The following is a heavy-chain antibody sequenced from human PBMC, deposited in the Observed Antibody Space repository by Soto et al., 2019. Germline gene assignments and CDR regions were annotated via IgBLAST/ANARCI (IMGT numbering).Heavy chain of an antibody. CDR3: ASLRGIRLTGGADYFDH. CDR1: GGTLSSYA. CDR2: FLPIVGTA. V-gene: IGHV1-69*06. J-gene: IGHJ4*02. Sequence: QVQLVQSGAEVKKPGSSVKVSCKASGGTLSSYAIRWVRQARGQGLEWMGGFLPIVGTANYAQTFKGRLTITADKYKSTAYMELSRMRSEDTDMYYCASLRGIRLTGGADYFDHGGQGTLFTVSS. D-gene: IGHD7-27*01.